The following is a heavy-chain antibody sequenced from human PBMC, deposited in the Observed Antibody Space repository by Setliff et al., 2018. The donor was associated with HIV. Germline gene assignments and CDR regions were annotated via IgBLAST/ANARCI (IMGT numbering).Heavy chain of an antibody. CDR3: ARATGPTYYFDF. Sequence: SETLSLTCTVPSGSVSSSTYYWGWIRQPPGKGLEWIGYISYSGSTYYNPSLKSRVTISMDTSKNQFSLRVTSVTAADTAFYFCARATGPTYYFDFWGHGNLVTVSS. CDR1: SGSVSSSTYY. CDR2: ISYSGST. V-gene: IGHV4-39*07. J-gene: IGHJ4*01.